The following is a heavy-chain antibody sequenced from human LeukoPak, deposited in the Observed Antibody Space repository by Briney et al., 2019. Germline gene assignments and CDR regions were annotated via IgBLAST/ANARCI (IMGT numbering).Heavy chain of an antibody. D-gene: IGHD3-10*01. CDR1: GYTFTGYY. Sequence: ASVKVSCKASGYTFTGYYTHWVRQAPGQGLEWMGGIIPIFGTANYAQKFQGRVTITADESTSTAYMELSSLRSEDTAVYYCARAQELLWFGELSGWFDPWGQGTLVTVSS. V-gene: IGHV1-69*13. CDR3: ARAQELLWFGELSGWFDP. J-gene: IGHJ5*02. CDR2: IIPIFGTA.